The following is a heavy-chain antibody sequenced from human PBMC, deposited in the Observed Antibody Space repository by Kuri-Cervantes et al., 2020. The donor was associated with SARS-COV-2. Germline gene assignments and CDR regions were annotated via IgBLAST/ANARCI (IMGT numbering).Heavy chain of an antibody. CDR3: TRDPPGVVQGGTLAWGPKPPKYHYSAMDV. CDR2: ISSDVSTT. D-gene: IGHD1-1*01. V-gene: IGHV3-48*02. J-gene: IGHJ6*02. Sequence: GGSLRLSCEASGFTFRRHNMNWVRQAPGRGPEWVAHISSDVSTTYYADSVRGRFTIFRDNGENSLYLQMHSLRDEDTAVYYCTRDPPGVVQGGTLAWGPKPPKYHYSAMDVWGQGTTVTVSS. CDR1: GFTFRRHN.